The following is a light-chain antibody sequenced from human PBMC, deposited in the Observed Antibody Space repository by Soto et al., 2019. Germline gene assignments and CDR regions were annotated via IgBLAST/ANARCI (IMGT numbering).Light chain of an antibody. CDR1: LSVSSN. CDR2: GAS. Sequence: EIVMTQSPATLSVSPGERATLSCRASLSVSSNLAWYQQKPGQTPRLLIHGASTRLSSFPARFSGSGSGTEFTLTISSLQSEDFAVYYCQQYNDWPRTFGGGTKVEIK. CDR3: QQYNDWPRT. J-gene: IGKJ4*01. V-gene: IGKV3-15*01.